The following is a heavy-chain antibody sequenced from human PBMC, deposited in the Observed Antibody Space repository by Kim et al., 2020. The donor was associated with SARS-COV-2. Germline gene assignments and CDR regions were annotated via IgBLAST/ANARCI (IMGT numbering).Heavy chain of an antibody. V-gene: IGHV4-30-2*04. CDR3: AREALYDSSGRDAFDI. J-gene: IGHJ3*02. Sequence: LKSRVTTSVDTAKNQFSLKLSSVTAADTAVYYCAREALYDSSGRDAFDIWGQGTMVTVSS. D-gene: IGHD3-22*01.